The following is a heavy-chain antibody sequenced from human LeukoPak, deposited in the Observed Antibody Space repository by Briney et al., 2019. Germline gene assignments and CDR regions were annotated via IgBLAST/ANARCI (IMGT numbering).Heavy chain of an antibody. V-gene: IGHV3-7*05. Sequence: GGSLRLSCAVSGFXFSSYWISWVRQAPGKGLEWVSNIKQDGREKYYVDSMKGRFTISRDNAKNSLYLQMNSLRAEDTAVYYCARERSGYCSGGSCPRMDVWGQGTTVTVSS. CDR3: ARERSGYCSGGSCPRMDV. D-gene: IGHD2-15*01. J-gene: IGHJ6*02. CDR2: IKQDGREK. CDR1: GFXFSSYW.